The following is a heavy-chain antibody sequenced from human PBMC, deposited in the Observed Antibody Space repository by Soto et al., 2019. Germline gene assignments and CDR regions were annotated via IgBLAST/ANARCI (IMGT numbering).Heavy chain of an antibody. J-gene: IGHJ5*02. V-gene: IGHV3-7*01. D-gene: IGHD3-10*01. CDR1: GLTFSSYW. CDR3: ARGGAIGDEP. Sequence: EEQLVESGGGLVQPGGSLRLSCAASGLTFSSYWMTWVRQAPGKGLEWVANIREDGGEKNYVDSVKGRFTISRDNAKNSLYLQMNSLRVEDTAVYYCARGGAIGDEPWGQGTLVTVSS. CDR2: IREDGGEK.